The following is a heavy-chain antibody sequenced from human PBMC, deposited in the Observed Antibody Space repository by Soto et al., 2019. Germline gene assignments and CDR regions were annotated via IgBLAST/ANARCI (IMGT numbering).Heavy chain of an antibody. CDR1: GYTFTSYG. CDR3: ARDYYYDSSGYYPLFDS. Sequence: ASVKVSCKASGYTFTSYGISWVRQAPGQGLEWMGWISAYNGNTNYAQKLQGRVTMTTDTSTSTAYMELRSLRSDDTAVYYCARDYYYDSSGYYPLFDSWGQGTLVIVSS. CDR2: ISAYNGNT. D-gene: IGHD3-22*01. J-gene: IGHJ5*01. V-gene: IGHV1-18*01.